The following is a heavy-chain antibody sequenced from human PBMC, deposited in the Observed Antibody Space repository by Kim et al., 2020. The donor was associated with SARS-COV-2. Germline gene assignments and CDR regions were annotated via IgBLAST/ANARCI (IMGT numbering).Heavy chain of an antibody. D-gene: IGHD3-3*01. CDR3: GRAGAVNYGMDV. CDR2: I. Sequence: IYNADSVKGPLTISRDNPKNSLNLQMNGLRAEDTAVYYCGRAGAVNYGMDVWGQGTTVTVSS. V-gene: IGHV3-21*01. J-gene: IGHJ6*02.